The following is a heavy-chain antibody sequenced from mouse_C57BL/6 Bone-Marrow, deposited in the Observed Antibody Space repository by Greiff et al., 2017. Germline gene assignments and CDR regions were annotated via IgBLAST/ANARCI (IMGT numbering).Heavy chain of an antibody. V-gene: IGHV5-6*02. D-gene: IGHD1-1*01. J-gene: IGHJ4*01. CDR3: ARGDYGSPYYYAMDY. Sequence: EVKLVESGGDLVKPGGSLKLSCAASGFTFSSYGMSWVRQTPDKRLEWVATISSGGSYTYYPDSVKGRFTISRDNAKNTRYLQMSSLKCEDTAMYYGARGDYGSPYYYAMDYWGQGTSVTVSS. CDR1: GFTFSSYG. CDR2: ISSGGSYT.